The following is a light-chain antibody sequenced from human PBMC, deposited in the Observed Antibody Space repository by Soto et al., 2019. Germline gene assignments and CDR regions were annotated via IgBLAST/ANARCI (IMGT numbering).Light chain of an antibody. V-gene: IGKV4-1*01. CDR3: QQYFSAPFT. J-gene: IGKJ2*01. CDR2: WSS. Sequence: DTVMTQSPDSLAVSLGERATINCKSSRTLLNSSNNRNYVAWYQQKPGQPPKLLIYWSSTRESGVPDRFSGSGSGTDFTLTINSLQTEDVAVYCCQQYFSAPFTFGQGTKLEIK. CDR1: RTLLNSSNNRNY.